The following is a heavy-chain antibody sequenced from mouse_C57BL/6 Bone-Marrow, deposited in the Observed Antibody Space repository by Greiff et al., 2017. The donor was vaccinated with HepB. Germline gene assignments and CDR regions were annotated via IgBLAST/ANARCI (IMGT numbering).Heavy chain of an antibody. CDR3: ARAGLVTTSWYFDV. CDR1: GYTFTSYW. V-gene: IGHV1-69*01. J-gene: IGHJ1*03. CDR2: IDPSDSYT. D-gene: IGHD2-2*01. Sequence: VQLQQPGAELVMPGASVKLSCKASGYTFTSYWMHWVKQRPGQGLEWIGEIDPSDSYTNYNQKFKGKSTLTVDKSSSTAYMQLSSLTSEDSAVYYCARAGLVTTSWYFDVWGTGTTVTVSS.